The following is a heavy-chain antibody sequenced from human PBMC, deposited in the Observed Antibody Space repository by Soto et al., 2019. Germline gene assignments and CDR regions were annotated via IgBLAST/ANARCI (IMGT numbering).Heavy chain of an antibody. Sequence: EVHLLESGGDLVQPGGSLRLSCTASGLTFSTYAMSWVRQAPGKGLEWVSAIGGSGTGGRTYYADSVKGRFTISRDNSKNTVYLQMKGLRADDTAVYSCAKSPGGLDGYNSDYYGMDVWGQGTTVTVSS. CDR3: AKSPGGLDGYNSDYYGMDV. CDR1: GLTFSTYA. D-gene: IGHD5-12*01. J-gene: IGHJ6*01. V-gene: IGHV3-23*01. CDR2: IGGSGTGGRT.